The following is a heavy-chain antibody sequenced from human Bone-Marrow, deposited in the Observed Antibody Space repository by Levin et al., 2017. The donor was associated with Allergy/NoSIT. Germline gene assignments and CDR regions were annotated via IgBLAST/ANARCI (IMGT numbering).Heavy chain of an antibody. CDR2: ISYDGTIT. J-gene: IGHJ4*02. V-gene: IGHV3-30*04. CDR3: ARSDGGAGSYYLFDY. Sequence: GESLKISCTTSGFAFNSFPMHWVRQAPGKGLEWLAVISYDGTITDYADSVKGRFTISRDNSKNTLYLQISSLRLEDTSVFYCARSDGGAGSYYLFDYWGQGTLVSVSS. D-gene: IGHD3-10*01. CDR1: GFAFNSFP.